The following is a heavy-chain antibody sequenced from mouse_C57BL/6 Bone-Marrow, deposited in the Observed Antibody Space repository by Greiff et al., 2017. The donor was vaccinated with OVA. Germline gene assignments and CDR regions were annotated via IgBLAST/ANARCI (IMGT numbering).Heavy chain of an antibody. CDR3: ARGITTVVAQGMDD. J-gene: IGHJ4*01. D-gene: IGHD1-1*01. Sequence: QVQLQQPGAELVRPGTSVKLSCKASGYTFTSYWMHWVKQRPGQGLEWIGVIDPSDSYTNYNQKFKGKATLTVDTSSSTAYMQLSSLTSEDSAVYYCARGITTVVAQGMDDWGQGTSVTVSS. V-gene: IGHV1-59*01. CDR1: GYTFTSYW. CDR2: IDPSDSYT.